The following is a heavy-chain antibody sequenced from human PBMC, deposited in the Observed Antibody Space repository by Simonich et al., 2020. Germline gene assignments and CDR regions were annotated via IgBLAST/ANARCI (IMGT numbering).Heavy chain of an antibody. CDR1: GYTFTGYY. J-gene: IGHJ6*03. V-gene: IGHV1-2*02. CDR2: VNPTSGGT. Sequence: QVQLVQSGAEVKKPGASVKVSCKASGYTFTGYYIHWVRQDPGKGLEWLGWVNPTSGGTNDAQKFQGRVTMTRDTSISTAYMELRRLRSDDTAVYYCARDLRGSYYYYYYMDVWGKGTTVTVSS. D-gene: IGHD1-26*01. CDR3: ARDLRGSYYYYYYMDV.